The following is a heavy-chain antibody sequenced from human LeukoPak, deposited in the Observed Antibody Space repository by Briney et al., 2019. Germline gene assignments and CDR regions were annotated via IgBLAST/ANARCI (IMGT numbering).Heavy chain of an antibody. CDR1: GFTFSDYY. V-gene: IGHV3-11*01. CDR3: ARFLAPKSDYYDSSAIKGIFAFDI. Sequence: PGGSLRLSCEASGFTFSDYYMSWIRQAPGKGLEWVSYISSSGTTIYYADSVKGRFTISRDNAKNSLYLQMNSLRAEDTAVYYCARFLAPKSDYYDSSAIKGIFAFDIWGQGTMVTVSS. J-gene: IGHJ3*02. D-gene: IGHD3-22*01. CDR2: ISSSGTTI.